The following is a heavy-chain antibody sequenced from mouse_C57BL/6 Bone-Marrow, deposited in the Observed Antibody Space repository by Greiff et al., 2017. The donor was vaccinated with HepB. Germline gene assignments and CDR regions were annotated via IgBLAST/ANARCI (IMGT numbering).Heavy chain of an antibody. J-gene: IGHJ2*01. CDR2: INPYNGGT. V-gene: IGHV1-19*01. CDR1: GYTFTDYY. D-gene: IGHD1-1*01. CDR3: ATGYYGRIDY. Sequence: VQLKQSGPVLVKPGASVKMSCKASGYTFTDYYMNWVKQSHGKSLEWIGVINPYNGGTSYNQKFKGKATLTVDKSSSTAYMELNSLTSEDSAVYYCATGYYGRIDYWGQGTTLTVSS.